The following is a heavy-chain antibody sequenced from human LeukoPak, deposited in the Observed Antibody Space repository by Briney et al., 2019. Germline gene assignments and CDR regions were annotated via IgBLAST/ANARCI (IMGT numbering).Heavy chain of an antibody. CDR2: IYENGGTT. D-gene: IGHD3-3*01. J-gene: IGHJ6*02. Sequence: GGSLRLSCVGSGFTFRSHAMSWVRQAPEKGLEFVSGIYENGGTTYYADSVKGRFSISRDNSKNTLYLQMNSLRAEDTAVYYCAKCISRFVCYAMDVWGQGTTVTVSS. V-gene: IGHV3-23*01. CDR3: AKCISRFVCYAMDV. CDR1: GFTFRSHA.